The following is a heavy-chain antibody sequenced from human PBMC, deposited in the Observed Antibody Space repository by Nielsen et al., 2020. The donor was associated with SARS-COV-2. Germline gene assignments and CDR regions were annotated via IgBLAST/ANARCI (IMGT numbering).Heavy chain of an antibody. D-gene: IGHD5-18*01. CDR2: ISGSGGST. J-gene: IGHJ4*02. CDR3: AKDPEEQLWLPYYFDY. CDR1: GFTFSSYA. V-gene: IGHV3-23*01. Sequence: GESLKISCAASGFTFSSYAMSWVRQAPGKGLEWVSAISGSGGSTYYADSVKGRFTISRDNSKNTLYLQMNSLRAEDTAVYYCAKDPEEQLWLPYYFDYWGQGTLVTVSS.